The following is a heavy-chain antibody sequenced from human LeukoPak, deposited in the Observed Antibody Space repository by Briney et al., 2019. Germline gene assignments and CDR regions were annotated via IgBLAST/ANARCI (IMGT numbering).Heavy chain of an antibody. J-gene: IGHJ5*02. D-gene: IGHD4-11*01. CDR2: ISYDGSNK. V-gene: IGHV3-30*03. CDR3: ARATEDWFDP. Sequence: PGRSLRLSCAASGFTFSSYGMHWVRQAPGKGLEWVAVISYDGSNKYYADSVKGRFTISRDNSKNTLYLQMNSLRAEDTAVYYCARATEDWFDPWGQGTLVTVSS. CDR1: GFTFSSYG.